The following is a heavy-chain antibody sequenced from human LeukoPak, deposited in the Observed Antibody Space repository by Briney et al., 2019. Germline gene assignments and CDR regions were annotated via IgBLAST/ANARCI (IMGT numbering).Heavy chain of an antibody. V-gene: IGHV3-30*02. CDR2: IGYDGSNK. CDR3: AKGQVIDF. Sequence: PGGSLRLSCAASGFTFINYGMHWVRQAPGKGLEWVAFIGYDGSNKYYADSVKGRFTISGDDSKNTVDLQMNSLRPEDTGVYYCAKGQVIDFWGQGTLVAVSS. CDR1: GFTFINYG. J-gene: IGHJ4*02.